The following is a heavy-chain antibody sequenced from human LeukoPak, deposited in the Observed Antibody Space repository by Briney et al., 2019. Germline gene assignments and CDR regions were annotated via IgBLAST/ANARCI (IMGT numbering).Heavy chain of an antibody. J-gene: IGHJ4*02. CDR3: VRVGYNSEYDY. CDR2: IIPILGIA. CDR1: GGTFSSYA. D-gene: IGHD5-24*01. V-gene: IGHV1-69*04. Sequence: ASVKVSCKASGGTFSSYAISWVRQAPGQGLEWMGRIIPILGIANYAQKFQGRVTITADKSTSTAYMELSSLRSEDTAVYYCVRVGYNSEYDYWGQGTLVTVSS.